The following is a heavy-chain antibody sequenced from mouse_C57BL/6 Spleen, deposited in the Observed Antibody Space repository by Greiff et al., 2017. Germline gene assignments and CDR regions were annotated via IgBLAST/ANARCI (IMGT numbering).Heavy chain of an antibody. CDR1: GYSITSGYY. J-gene: IGHJ4*01. V-gene: IGHV3-6*01. Sequence: EVKLVESGPGLVKPSQSLSLTCSVTGYSITSGYYWNWLRQFPGNKLEWMGYISYDGSNNYNPTLKNRISITRDTSKNQFFLKLNSVTTEDTATYYCARDGYYGSSYYYAMGYWGQGTSVTVAS. D-gene: IGHD1-1*01. CDR2: ISYDGSN. CDR3: ARDGYYGSSYYYAMGY.